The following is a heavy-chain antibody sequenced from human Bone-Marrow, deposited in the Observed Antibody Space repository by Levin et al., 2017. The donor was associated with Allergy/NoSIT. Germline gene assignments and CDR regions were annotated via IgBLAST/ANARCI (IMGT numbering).Heavy chain of an antibody. Sequence: GESLKISCAASGFTISSKYMSWVRQAPGKGLEWVSYISTSGYTIYYADSVKGRFTVSRDNAKNSLYLQMNSLRDEDTAFYYCARDRGTSTVTTNFDQWGQGTLVTVSS. CDR2: ISTSGYTI. V-gene: IGHV3-11*01. D-gene: IGHD4-17*01. CDR3: ARDRGTSTVTTNFDQ. CDR1: GFTISSKY. J-gene: IGHJ4*02.